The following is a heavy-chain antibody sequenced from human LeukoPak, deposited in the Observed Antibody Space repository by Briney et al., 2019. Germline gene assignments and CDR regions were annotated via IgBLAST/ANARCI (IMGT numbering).Heavy chain of an antibody. CDR2: INPNSGGT. D-gene: IGHD4-17*01. J-gene: IGHJ4*02. CDR1: GYTFTGYY. Sequence: ASVKVSCKASGYTFTGYYMHWVRQAPGQGLEWMGWINPNSGGTNYAQKFQGWVTMTRDTSISTAYMELSRLRSDDTAVYYCARGVDHDYGDYEFDYWGQGTLVTVSS. CDR3: ARGVDHDYGDYEFDY. V-gene: IGHV1-2*04.